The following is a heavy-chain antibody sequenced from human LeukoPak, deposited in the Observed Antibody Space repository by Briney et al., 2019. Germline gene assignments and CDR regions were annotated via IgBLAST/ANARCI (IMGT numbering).Heavy chain of an antibody. CDR2: VYTSGST. CDR3: AGGVAVAGTSYYYYGMDV. D-gene: IGHD6-19*01. CDR1: GGSISSYY. J-gene: IGHJ6*02. Sequence: SETLSLTCTVSGGSISSYYWSWIRQPAGKGLEWIGRVYTSGSTNYNPSLKSRVTMSVDTSKNQFSLKLSSVTAADTAVYYCAGGVAVAGTSYYYYGMDVWGQGTTVTVSS. V-gene: IGHV4-4*07.